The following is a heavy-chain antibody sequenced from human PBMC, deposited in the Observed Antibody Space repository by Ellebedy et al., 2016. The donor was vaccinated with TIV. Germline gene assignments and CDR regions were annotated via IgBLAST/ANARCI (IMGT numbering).Heavy chain of an antibody. V-gene: IGHV3-21*01. CDR3: ARDGSGSYYLSRGGMDV. Sequence: GESLKISCAASGFTFSSYSMNWVRQAPGKGLEWVSSISSSSSYICYADSVKGRFTISTDNAKNSLYLQMNSLRAEDTAVYYCARDGSGSYYLSRGGMDVWGQGTTVTVSS. D-gene: IGHD3-10*01. CDR2: ISSSSSYI. CDR1: GFTFSSYS. J-gene: IGHJ6*02.